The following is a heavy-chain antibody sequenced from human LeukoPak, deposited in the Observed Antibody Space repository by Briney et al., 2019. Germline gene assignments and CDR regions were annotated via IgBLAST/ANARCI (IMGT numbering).Heavy chain of an antibody. CDR3: ARRHSSGSN. J-gene: IGHJ4*02. Sequence: QPGGSPRLSCAASGFTVNTNYMTWVRQAPGKGLEWVAVIYSGGITYYADSVKGRFTISRDNSKNTLYLQMNSLRPEDTAIYFCARRHSSGSNWGQGTLVSVSS. D-gene: IGHD6-19*01. V-gene: IGHV3-66*02. CDR1: GFTVNTNY. CDR2: IYSGGIT.